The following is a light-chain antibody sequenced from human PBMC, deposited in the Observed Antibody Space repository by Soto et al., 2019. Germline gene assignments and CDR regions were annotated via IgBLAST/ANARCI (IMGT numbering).Light chain of an antibody. Sequence: EVVLTQSPGTLSLSPGERATLSCRASQPIDRKFLAWYQQKPGQAPRLLIHGASTRATGVPDRFSGSGSERYFSLTISSLEPEDFAVYFCQRFDASLCPFGGGNKVEIK. J-gene: IGKJ4*01. CDR2: GAS. CDR1: QPIDRKF. CDR3: QRFDASLCP. V-gene: IGKV3-20*01.